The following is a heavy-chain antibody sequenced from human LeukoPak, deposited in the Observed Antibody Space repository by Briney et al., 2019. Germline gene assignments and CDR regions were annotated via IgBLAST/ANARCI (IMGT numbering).Heavy chain of an antibody. CDR1: GYTFITHG. CDR2: ISTDNGNT. V-gene: IGHV1-18*01. J-gene: IGHJ4*02. Sequence: ASVKVSCKASGYTFITHGISWVRQAPGQGLEWMGWISTDNGNTHYAQELQGRLTMTTDTSTTTAYMELRSLRSDDTAVYYCARDLPGYSGYGPPFDYWGQGTLVTVSS. CDR3: ARDLPGYSGYGPPFDY. D-gene: IGHD5-12*01.